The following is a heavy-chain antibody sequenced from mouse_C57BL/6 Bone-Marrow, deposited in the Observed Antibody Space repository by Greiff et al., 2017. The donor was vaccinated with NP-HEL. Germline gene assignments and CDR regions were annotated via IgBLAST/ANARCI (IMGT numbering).Heavy chain of an antibody. CDR1: GYTFTSYW. CDR3: ARDKLAGPHFDY. J-gene: IGHJ2*01. Sequence: VQLQQPGAELVMPGASVKLSCKASGYTFTSYWMHWVKQRPGQGLEWIGEIDPSDSYTNYNQKFKGKSTLTVDKSSSTAYMQLSSLTSEDSAVYYCARDKLAGPHFDYWGQGTTLTVSS. V-gene: IGHV1-69*01. D-gene: IGHD3-3*01. CDR2: IDPSDSYT.